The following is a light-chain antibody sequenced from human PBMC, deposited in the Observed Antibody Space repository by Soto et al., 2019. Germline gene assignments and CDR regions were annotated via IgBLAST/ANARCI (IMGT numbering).Light chain of an antibody. CDR2: KTS. CDR1: QSISSW. J-gene: IGKJ1*01. Sequence: DIQLTQSPSTLSASVGDRVTITCRASQSISSWLAWYQQKPGKAPKFLIYKTSNLESGVQSRFSGSGSGTEFTLTISSLQPDDFATYYCQYYNNYCWTFGQGNKVEIK. CDR3: QYYNNYCWT. V-gene: IGKV1-5*03.